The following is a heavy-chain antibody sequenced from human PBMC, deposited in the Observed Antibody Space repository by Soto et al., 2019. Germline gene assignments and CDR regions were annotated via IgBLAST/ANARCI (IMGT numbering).Heavy chain of an antibody. J-gene: IGHJ5*02. CDR3: AKGQLHDYVGSGSP. V-gene: IGHV3-23*01. Sequence: EVQLLESGGGLVQPGGSLRLTCAASGFTFSSYTMSWVRQTPGKGLEWVSAISGSGGSTYYGDSVKGRFTTFRDNSKNTLYLQMNSLRADDTAVYYCAKGQLHDYVGSGSPWGQGTLVTVSS. CDR1: GFTFSSYT. CDR2: ISGSGGST. D-gene: IGHD3-10*01.